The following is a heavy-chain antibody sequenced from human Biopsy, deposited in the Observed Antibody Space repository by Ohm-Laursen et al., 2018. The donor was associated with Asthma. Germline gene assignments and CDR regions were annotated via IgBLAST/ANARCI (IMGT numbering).Heavy chain of an antibody. CDR1: GFNFGNYA. CDR3: ARERIDILTGGHQGMDV. J-gene: IGHJ6*02. V-gene: IGHV3-23*01. CDR2: ISGSSIII. Sequence: SLRLSCTAPGFNFGNYAMAWVRQAPGKGLEWVSTISGSSIIIHYGGSVKGRFTISRDNGKNSLYLQMNSLRAEDTAVYYCARERIDILTGGHQGMDVWGQGTTVTVSS. D-gene: IGHD3-9*01.